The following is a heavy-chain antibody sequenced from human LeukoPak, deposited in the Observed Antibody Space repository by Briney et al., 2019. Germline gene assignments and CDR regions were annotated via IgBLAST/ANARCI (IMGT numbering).Heavy chain of an antibody. CDR2: IKQDGSEK. D-gene: IGHD3/OR15-3a*01. J-gene: IGHJ4*02. CDR1: GFTFWDTW. CDR3: ATSYDMGWLIGY. Sequence: GGSLRLSCAASGFTFWDTWMNWVRQVPGQGLEWVANIKQDGSEKFYVASVKGRFTISRDNGKSSLYLQMNPLRAEDTALYYCATSYDMGWLIGYWGQGTLVTVSS. V-gene: IGHV3-7*03.